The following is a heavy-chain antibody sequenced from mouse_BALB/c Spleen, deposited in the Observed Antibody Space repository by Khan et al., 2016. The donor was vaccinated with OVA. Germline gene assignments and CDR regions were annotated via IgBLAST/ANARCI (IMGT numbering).Heavy chain of an antibody. CDR3: ARAGWDVFAY. Sequence: QVQLQQPGPELVKPGASVKMSCKASGYTFTDYVMNWVKQRNGQGLEWIGQIYPGSDSTYYNEKFKGKATLTADRYSSTAYMQLSNLTSEDSAFYLCARAGWDVFAYWGQGTLVTVSA. J-gene: IGHJ3*01. CDR1: GYTFTDYV. D-gene: IGHD4-1*01. CDR2: IYPGSDST. V-gene: IGHV1-77*01.